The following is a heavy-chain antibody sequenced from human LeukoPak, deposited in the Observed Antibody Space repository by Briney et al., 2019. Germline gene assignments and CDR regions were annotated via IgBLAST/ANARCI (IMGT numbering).Heavy chain of an antibody. CDR2: INPNSGGT. J-gene: IGHJ5*02. CDR3: ARVDYDSSGYYVNWFDP. Sequence: GASVKVSCKASRYTFTGYYMHWVRQAPGQGLEWMGWINPNSGGTNYAQKFQGRVTMTRDTSISTAYMELSRLRSDDTAVYYCARVDYDSSGYYVNWFDPWGQGTLVTVSS. D-gene: IGHD3-22*01. CDR1: RYTFTGYY. V-gene: IGHV1-2*02.